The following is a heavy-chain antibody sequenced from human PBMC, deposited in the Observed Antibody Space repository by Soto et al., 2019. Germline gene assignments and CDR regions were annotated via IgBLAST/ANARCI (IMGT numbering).Heavy chain of an antibody. J-gene: IGHJ6*03. CDR2: IDWDDDK. Sequence: GSGPTLVNPTQTLTLTCTFSGFSLSTSGMCVSWIRQPPGKALEWLARIDWDDDKYYSTSLKTRLTISKDTSKNQVVLTMTNMDPVDTATYYCARIPVIEPFNYYYMDVWGKGTTVTVSS. V-gene: IGHV2-70*11. D-gene: IGHD3-22*01. CDR1: GFSLSTSGMC. CDR3: ARIPVIEPFNYYYMDV.